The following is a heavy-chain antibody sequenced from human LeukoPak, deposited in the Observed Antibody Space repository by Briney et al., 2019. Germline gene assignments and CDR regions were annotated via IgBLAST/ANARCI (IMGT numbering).Heavy chain of an antibody. Sequence: SETLSLTCTVSGGSISSYYWSWIRQPPGKGLEWIGSIYYSGSTYYNPSLKSRVTISVDTSKNQFSLKLSSVTAADTAVYYCARHTLSKESPDAFDIWGQGTMVTVSS. CDR1: GGSISSYY. V-gene: IGHV4-59*05. CDR2: IYYSGST. D-gene: IGHD2/OR15-2a*01. CDR3: ARHTLSKESPDAFDI. J-gene: IGHJ3*02.